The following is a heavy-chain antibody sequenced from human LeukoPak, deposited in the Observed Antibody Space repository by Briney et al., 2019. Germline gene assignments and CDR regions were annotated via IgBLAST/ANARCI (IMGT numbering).Heavy chain of an antibody. CDR3: ARDRSRYVDY. CDR1: GFTFSSSG. V-gene: IGHV3-33*01. CDR2: IYYDASNK. Sequence: PGGSLRFSCAASGFTFSSSGMHWVRQAPGKGLEWVAVIYYDASNKLYADSVKGRFTTSRDNSKNMLYLQMNSLRVDDTAVYYCARDRSRYVDYWGQGTLVTVSS. D-gene: IGHD2-2*01. J-gene: IGHJ4*02.